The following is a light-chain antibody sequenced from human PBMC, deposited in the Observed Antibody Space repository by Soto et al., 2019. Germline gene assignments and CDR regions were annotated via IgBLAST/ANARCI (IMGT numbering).Light chain of an antibody. CDR3: QKRSNWPRK. V-gene: IGKV3-11*01. CDR2: DAS. J-gene: IGKJ1*01. CDR1: RIVSSY. Sequence: EVMLTHPPATASFSLFERAHHSSTAMRIVSSYLAWYQQKLGQAPRLLIYDASNRATGIPDRFSGSGSGTDFTLTISSLEPEDFAVYYCQKRSNWPRKFGQGTKVDIK.